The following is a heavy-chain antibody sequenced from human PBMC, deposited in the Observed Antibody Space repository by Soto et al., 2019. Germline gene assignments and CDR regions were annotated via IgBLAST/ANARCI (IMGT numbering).Heavy chain of an antibody. Sequence: QPGGSLRLSCAASGLGFYTYSMSWVRQSPGRGLEWVSSITGNGRNTYYAESVKGRFTISGDNSNNILYLQIDSLRAEDTAFYYCASHQGIYKFYFDYWGQGTLVTVSS. CDR1: GLGFYTYS. CDR3: ASHQGIYKFYFDY. CDR2: ITGNGRNT. V-gene: IGHV3-23*01. J-gene: IGHJ4*02. D-gene: IGHD1-20*01.